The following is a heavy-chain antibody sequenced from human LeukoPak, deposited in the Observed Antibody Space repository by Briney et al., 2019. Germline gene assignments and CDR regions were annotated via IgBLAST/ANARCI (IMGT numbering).Heavy chain of an antibody. Sequence: PSETLSLTCAVSGGSISSSNWWSWVRQPPGKGLEWIGEIYHSGSTNYNPSLKSRVTISVDKSKNQFSLKLSSVTAADTAVYYCARVFYDSSGYYGPFDYWGQGNLVNVSS. CDR3: ARVFYDSSGYYGPFDY. CDR1: GGSISSSNW. D-gene: IGHD3-22*01. CDR2: IYHSGST. J-gene: IGHJ4*02. V-gene: IGHV4-4*02.